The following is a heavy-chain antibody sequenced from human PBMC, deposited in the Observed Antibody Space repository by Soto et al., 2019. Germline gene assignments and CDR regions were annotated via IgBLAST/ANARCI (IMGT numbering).Heavy chain of an antibody. Sequence: SETLSLTCSVSGGSISSSSYFWGWIRQPPGKGLEFIGSIDYRGTTSDNPSLKSRVTISVDTSKNHFSLKLSSATAADTAVYFCARLRFQLLPGYYFDYWGQGTLVTVSS. V-gene: IGHV4-39*02. D-gene: IGHD2-21*01. CDR2: IDYRGTT. CDR1: GGSISSSSYF. J-gene: IGHJ4*02. CDR3: ARLRFQLLPGYYFDY.